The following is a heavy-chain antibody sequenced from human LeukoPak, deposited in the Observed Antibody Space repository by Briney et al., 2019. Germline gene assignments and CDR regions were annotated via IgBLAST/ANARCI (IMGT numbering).Heavy chain of an antibody. J-gene: IGHJ6*03. V-gene: IGHV1-3*01. CDR1: GYTFTSYA. CDR2: INAGNGNT. Sequence: GASVKVSCKASGYTFTSYAMHWVRQAPGQRLEWMGWINAGNGNTKYSQEFQGRVTITRDTSASTAYMELSSLRSDDTAVYYCARDGYRYSGSYPYYYYMDVWGKGTTVTISS. D-gene: IGHD1-26*01. CDR3: ARDGYRYSGSYPYYYYMDV.